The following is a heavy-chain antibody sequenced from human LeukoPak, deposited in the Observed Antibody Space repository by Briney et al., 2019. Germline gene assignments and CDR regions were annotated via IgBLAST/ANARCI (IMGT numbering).Heavy chain of an antibody. V-gene: IGHV4-39*01. CDR3: ARHYYSDYLNYFDP. D-gene: IGHD3-22*01. CDR1: GGSISSNNYY. J-gene: IGHJ5*02. CDR2: KSYSGST. Sequence: PSETLSLTCTVSGGSISSNNYYWGWIRQPPGKGLEWIGSKSYSGSTYYNPSLKSRVTISVDTSKNQFSLRLSSVTAADTAVYYCARHYYSDYLNYFDPWGQGTLVTVSS.